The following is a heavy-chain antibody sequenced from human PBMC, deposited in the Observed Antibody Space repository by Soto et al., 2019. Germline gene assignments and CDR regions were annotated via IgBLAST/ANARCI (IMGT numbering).Heavy chain of an antibody. CDR3: ARMVHYAEYAGFDY. V-gene: IGHV4-4*02. Sequence: SETLSLTCAVSSGSISSSNWWSWVRQPPGKGLEWIGEIYHSGSTNYNPSLKSRVTISVDKSKNQFSLKLSSVTAADTAVYYCARMVHYAEYAGFDYWGQGTLVTVSS. J-gene: IGHJ4*02. D-gene: IGHD4-17*01. CDR2: IYHSGST. CDR1: SGSISSSNW.